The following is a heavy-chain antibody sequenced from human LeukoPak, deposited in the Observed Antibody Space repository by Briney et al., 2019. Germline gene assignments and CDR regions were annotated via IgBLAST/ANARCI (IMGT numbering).Heavy chain of an antibody. D-gene: IGHD2-15*01. Sequence: GGSLRLSCAASGFTFSSYAMSWARQAPGKGLEWVSAISGSGGSTYYADSVKGRFTISKDNSKNTLYLQMNSLRAEDTAVYYCANSGGEADYWGQGTLVTVSS. CDR2: ISGSGGST. V-gene: IGHV3-23*01. J-gene: IGHJ4*02. CDR3: ANSGGEADY. CDR1: GFTFSSYA.